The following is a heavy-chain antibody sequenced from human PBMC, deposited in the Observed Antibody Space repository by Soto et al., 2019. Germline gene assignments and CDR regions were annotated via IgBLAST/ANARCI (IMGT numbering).Heavy chain of an antibody. CDR1: GHIFSSYW. V-gene: IGHV3-7*03. Sequence: PGGSLRLSCAASGHIFSSYWMTWVRQAPGKGLEWVANIKQDGSEKYYVDSVKGRLTISRDNAKSSLYLQMNSLRAEDTAVYYCARGWSHFDYWGQGTLVTVSS. J-gene: IGHJ4*02. CDR2: IKQDGSEK. CDR3: ARGWSHFDY.